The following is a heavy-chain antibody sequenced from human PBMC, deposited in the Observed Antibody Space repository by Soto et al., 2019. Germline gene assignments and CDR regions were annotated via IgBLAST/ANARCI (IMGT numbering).Heavy chain of an antibody. CDR3: ARALVDRYYYYYGMDV. V-gene: IGHV3-30-3*01. CDR1: GFTFSSYA. D-gene: IGHD3-22*01. CDR2: ISYDGSNK. Sequence: GGSLRLSCAASGFTFSSYAMHWVRQAPGKGLEWVAVISYDGSNKYYADSVKGRFTISRDNSKNTLYLQMNSLRAEDTAVYYCARALVDRYYYYYGMDVWGQGTTVTVSS. J-gene: IGHJ6*02.